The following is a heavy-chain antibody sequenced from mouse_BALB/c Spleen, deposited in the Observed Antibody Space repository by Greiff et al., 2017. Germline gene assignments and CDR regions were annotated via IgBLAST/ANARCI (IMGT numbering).Heavy chain of an antibody. CDR2: IDPANGNT. CDR3: ARQLGLRAWFAY. CDR1: GFNIKDTY. J-gene: IGHJ3*01. D-gene: IGHD3-1*01. V-gene: IGHV14-3*02. Sequence: EVLLQQSGAELVKPGASVKLSCTASGFNIKDTYMHWVKQRPEQGLEWIGRIDPANGNTKYDPKFQGKATITADTSSNTAYLQLSSLTSEDTAVYYCARQLGLRAWFAYWGQGTLVTVSA.